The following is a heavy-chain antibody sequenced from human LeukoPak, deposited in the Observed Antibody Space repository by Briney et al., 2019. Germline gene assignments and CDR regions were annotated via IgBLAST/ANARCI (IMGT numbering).Heavy chain of an antibody. V-gene: IGHV3-23*01. CDR2: ISVSGNT. D-gene: IGHD5-12*01. CDR3: ARDRVDIVADYYYMDV. CDR1: GFTFSSYA. J-gene: IGHJ6*03. Sequence: PGGSLRLSCEASGFTFSSYAMSWVRQAPGKGLEWVSAISVSGNTYHADSVKGRFTISRDSSKNTLYLQMNRLRAEDAAVYYCARDRVDIVADYYYMDVWGKGTTVTISS.